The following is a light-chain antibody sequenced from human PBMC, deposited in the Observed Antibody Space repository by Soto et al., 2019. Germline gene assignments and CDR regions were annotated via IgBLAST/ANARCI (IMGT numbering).Light chain of an antibody. CDR2: YDD. CDR3: ATWDDILNGRV. V-gene: IGLV1-36*01. Sequence: QSVLTQPPSVSEAPRQRVTISCSGSRSNIGNNAVSWYQQLSGKAPKLLIYYDDLVPSGVSDRFSGSKSGTSASLAISGLQSEDEADYYCATWDDILNGRVFGGGTKLTVL. J-gene: IGLJ2*01. CDR1: RSNIGNNA.